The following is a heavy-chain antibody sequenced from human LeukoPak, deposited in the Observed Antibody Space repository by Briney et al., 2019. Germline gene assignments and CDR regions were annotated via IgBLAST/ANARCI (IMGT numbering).Heavy chain of an antibody. CDR2: IEHDGRNK. V-gene: IGHV3-30*02. Sequence: GSLRLSCAASGFTFINDDMHWVRQAPGKGLEWVACIEHDGRNKFYADSVKGRFTISRDNFAKTLYLQMNSLTREDTAVYYCAKRGPPPGSYGNWIDPWGQGTLVTVSS. CDR1: GFTFINDD. D-gene: IGHD2-15*01. CDR3: AKRGPPPGSYGNWIDP. J-gene: IGHJ5*02.